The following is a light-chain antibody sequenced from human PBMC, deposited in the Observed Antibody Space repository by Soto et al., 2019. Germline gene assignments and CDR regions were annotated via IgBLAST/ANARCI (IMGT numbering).Light chain of an antibody. J-gene: IGKJ5*01. CDR1: HGIRND. CDR2: DAS. V-gene: IGKV1-33*01. CDR3: QQYENLPT. Sequence: NELTQSPSSLSASVGDRVTITCQASHGIRNDLNWYQQKPGRAPKLLIYDASNLEAGVPSRFRGSGSGTDFTFTISRLQPEDIATYYCQQYENLPTFGQGTRLEIK.